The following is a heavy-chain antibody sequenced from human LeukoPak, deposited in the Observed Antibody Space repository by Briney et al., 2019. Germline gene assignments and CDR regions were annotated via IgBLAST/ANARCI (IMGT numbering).Heavy chain of an antibody. CDR3: ARHRSKWLQSSFDY. D-gene: IGHD5-24*01. V-gene: IGHV4-38-2*02. J-gene: IGHJ4*02. CDR2: IYHSGGT. Sequence: PSETLSLTCTVSGYSISSGYYWGWIRQPPGKGLEWIGSIYHSGGTYYNPSLKSRVTISVDTSKNQFSLKLSSVTAADTAVYYCARHRSKWLQSSFDYWGQGTLVTVSS. CDR1: GYSISSGYY.